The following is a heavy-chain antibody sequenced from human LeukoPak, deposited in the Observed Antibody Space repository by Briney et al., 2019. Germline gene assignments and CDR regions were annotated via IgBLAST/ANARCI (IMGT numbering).Heavy chain of an antibody. J-gene: IGHJ4*02. Sequence: GGSLRLSCAASGFTFSRYGMHWVRQAPGKGLEWVAVISYDGSNKYYADSVKGRFTISRDSSKNTLYLQMNSLRAEDTAVYYCAKSGYYGSSGYSWGQGTLVTVSS. CDR3: AKSGYYGSSGYS. D-gene: IGHD3-22*01. CDR1: GFTFSRYG. V-gene: IGHV3-30*18. CDR2: ISYDGSNK.